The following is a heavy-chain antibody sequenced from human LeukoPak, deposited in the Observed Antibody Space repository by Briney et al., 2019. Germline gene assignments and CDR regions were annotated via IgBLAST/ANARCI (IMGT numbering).Heavy chain of an antibody. CDR3: AKDRYAIGGPDHFQH. J-gene: IGHJ1*01. CDR1: GFTFSSYW. CDR2: IKQDGSEK. Sequence: PGGSLRLSCAASGFTFSSYWMSWVRQAPGKGLEWVANIKQDGSEKYYVDSVKGRFTISRDNAKNSLYLQMNSLRAEDTAVYYCAKDRYAIGGPDHFQHWGQGTLVTVSS. D-gene: IGHD1-14*01. V-gene: IGHV3-7*01.